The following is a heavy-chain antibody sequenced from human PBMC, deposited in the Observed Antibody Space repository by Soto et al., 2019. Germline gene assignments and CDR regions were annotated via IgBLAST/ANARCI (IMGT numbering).Heavy chain of an antibody. CDR1: GGSFSGYY. D-gene: IGHD2-2*01. J-gene: IGHJ5*02. CDR3: ARGACNGTSCYVFDP. V-gene: IGHV4-34*01. Sequence: NPSETLSLTCAVYGGSFSGYYWSWIRQPPGKGLEWIGEINHSGSTNYNPSLKSRVTISVDTSKNQFSLKLSSVTAEDTAVYYCARGACNGTSCYVFDPWGPGTLVTVSS. CDR2: INHSGST.